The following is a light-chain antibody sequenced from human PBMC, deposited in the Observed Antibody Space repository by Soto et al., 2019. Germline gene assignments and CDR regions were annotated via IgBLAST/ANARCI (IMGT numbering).Light chain of an antibody. CDR3: QQYTTYSYS. J-gene: IGKJ2*03. CDR2: AAS. CDR1: QSISNY. Sequence: DIQMTQSPSSLSASVGDRVTITCRASQSISNYLNWYQQKPGKAPNLLIYAASSLASGVPSRFSGSGSGTDFTLTISSLQPDDFATYYCQQYTTYSYSFGQGTKVDIK. V-gene: IGKV1-39*01.